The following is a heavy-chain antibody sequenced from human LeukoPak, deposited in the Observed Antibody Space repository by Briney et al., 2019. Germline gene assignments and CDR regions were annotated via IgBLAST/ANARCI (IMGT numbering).Heavy chain of an antibody. CDR1: GFTFSSYG. J-gene: IGHJ4*02. D-gene: IGHD5-24*01. V-gene: IGHV3-33*08. CDR3: VRDGDAYNFDW. Sequence: GRSLRPSCAASGFTFSSYGMHWVRQAPGKGLEWVAVMWNDGITGKYADSVRGRFTISRDNAKNTLSLQMNSLRAEDTAVYFCVRDGDAYNFDWWGQGALVTVSS. CDR2: MWNDGITG.